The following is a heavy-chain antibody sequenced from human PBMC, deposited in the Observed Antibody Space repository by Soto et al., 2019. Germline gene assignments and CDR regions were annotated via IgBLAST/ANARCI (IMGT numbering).Heavy chain of an antibody. CDR1: GFSLNTNAVG. J-gene: IGHJ5*02. CDR2: LYWDDDK. D-gene: IGHD6-19*01. Sequence: QITLKESGPTLVKPTQTLTLTCTFSGFSLNTNAVGVAWIRQPPGKALEWLALLYWDDDKRYSPSLKSRLPIPTDTSKNQVVLTMTNMDPDDTATYYCAHRRVRDSSGENFAPWGQGTLVTVSS. CDR3: AHRRVRDSSGENFAP. V-gene: IGHV2-5*02.